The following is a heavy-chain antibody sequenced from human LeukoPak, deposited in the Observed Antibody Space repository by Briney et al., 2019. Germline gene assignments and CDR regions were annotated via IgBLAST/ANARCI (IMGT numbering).Heavy chain of an antibody. CDR2: INSDGSTT. CDR3: ARENYYGQDY. Sequence: GGSLRLSCGASGFTFSSYWMHWVRQAPGKGLVWISRINSDGSTTSYADSVKGRFTISRDNAKNTLYLQMNSLRAEDTAVYYCARENYYGQDYWGQGTLVTVSS. CDR1: GFTFSSYW. J-gene: IGHJ4*02. D-gene: IGHD3-10*01. V-gene: IGHV3-74*01.